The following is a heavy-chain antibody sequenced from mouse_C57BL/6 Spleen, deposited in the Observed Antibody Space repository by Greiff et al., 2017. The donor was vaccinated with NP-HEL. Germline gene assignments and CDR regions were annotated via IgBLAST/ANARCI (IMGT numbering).Heavy chain of an antibody. V-gene: IGHV1-69*01. CDR1: GYTFTSYW. Sequence: VQLQQPGAELVMPGASVKLSCKASGYTFTSYWMHWVKQRPGQGLEWIGEIDPSDSYTNYNQKFKGKSTLTVDKSSSTAYMQLSSLTSEDSAVYYCARTRLRRNDFDYWGQGTTLTVSS. CDR2: IDPSDSYT. D-gene: IGHD2-4*01. CDR3: ARTRLRRNDFDY. J-gene: IGHJ2*01.